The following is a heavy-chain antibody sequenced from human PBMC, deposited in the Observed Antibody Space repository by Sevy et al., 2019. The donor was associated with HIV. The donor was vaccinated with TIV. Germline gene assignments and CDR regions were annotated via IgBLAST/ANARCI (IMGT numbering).Heavy chain of an antibody. CDR1: GFTFSSYG. J-gene: IGHJ3*02. CDR2: ISYDGSNK. CDR3: AKVEDAAALRGAFDI. D-gene: IGHD2-2*01. V-gene: IGHV3-30*18. Sequence: GGSLRLSCAASGFTFSSYGIHWVRQAPGKGLEWVAVISYDGSNKYYADSVKGRFTISRDNSKNTLSLQMNSMRAEDTAVYFSAKVEDAAALRGAFDIWGQGTMVTDSS.